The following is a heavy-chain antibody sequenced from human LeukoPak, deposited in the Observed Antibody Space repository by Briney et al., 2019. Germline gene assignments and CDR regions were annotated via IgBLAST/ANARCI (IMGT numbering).Heavy chain of an antibody. D-gene: IGHD2-2*01. Sequence: GGSLRLSCAASGFTFTKYWMTCVRQAPGKGLEWVANIKQDGSEKFYVDSVKGRFTISRDNAKNSLDLQINSLGADDTAVYYCARGLDCRSTSCYLDNWGQGTLVTVSS. CDR2: IKQDGSEK. CDR3: ARGLDCRSTSCYLDN. V-gene: IGHV3-7*01. CDR1: GFTFTKYW. J-gene: IGHJ4*02.